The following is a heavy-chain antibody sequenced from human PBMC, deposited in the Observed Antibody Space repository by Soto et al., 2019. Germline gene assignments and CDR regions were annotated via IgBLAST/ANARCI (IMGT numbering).Heavy chain of an antibody. V-gene: IGHV1-24*01. CDR3: ATVYCSSTSCHSFDY. CDR1: GYTLTELS. Sequence: ASVKVSCKVSGYTLTELSMHWVRQAPGKGLEWMGGFDPEDGETIYAQKFQGRVTMTEDTSTDTAYMELSSLRSEDTAVYYCATVYCSSTSCHSFDYWGQGTLVTVSS. CDR2: FDPEDGET. J-gene: IGHJ4*02. D-gene: IGHD2-2*02.